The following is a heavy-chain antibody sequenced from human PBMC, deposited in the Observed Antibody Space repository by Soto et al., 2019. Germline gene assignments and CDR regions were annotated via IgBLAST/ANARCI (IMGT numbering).Heavy chain of an antibody. CDR1: GFTFSSYS. CDR3: ARALELMVYSKGDY. Sequence: ESGGGLVTPGGSLRLSCAASGFTFSSYSMNWVRQAPGKGLEWVSSISSSSSYIYYADSVKGRFTISRDNAKNSLYLQMNSLRAEDTAVYYCARALELMVYSKGDYWGQGTLVTVSS. D-gene: IGHD2-8*01. J-gene: IGHJ4*02. V-gene: IGHV3-21*01. CDR2: ISSSSSYI.